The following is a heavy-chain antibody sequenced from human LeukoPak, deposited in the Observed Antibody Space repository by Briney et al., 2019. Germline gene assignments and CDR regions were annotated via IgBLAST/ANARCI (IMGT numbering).Heavy chain of an antibody. CDR1: GFTFGKYW. Sequence: TGGSLRLSCVASGFTFGKYWMSWVRQAPGKGLEWVANIKLDGSEKNYVDSVKGRFTISRDNTKNSLYLQMNSLRAEDTAVYYCARDGYSSSWYGYWGQGTLVTVSS. CDR3: ARDGYSSSWYGY. CDR2: IKLDGSEK. V-gene: IGHV3-7*01. D-gene: IGHD6-13*01. J-gene: IGHJ4*02.